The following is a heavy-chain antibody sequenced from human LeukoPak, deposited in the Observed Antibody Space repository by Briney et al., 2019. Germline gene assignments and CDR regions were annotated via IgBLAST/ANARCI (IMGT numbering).Heavy chain of an antibody. CDR1: GGSFSGYY. V-gene: IGHV4-34*01. J-gene: IGHJ5*02. CDR2: INHSGST. Sequence: SETLSLTCAVYGGSFSGYYWSWIRQPPGKGLEWIGEINHSGSTNYNPSLKSRVTISVDTSKNQFSLKLSSVTAADTAVYYCARAPWDYYDSSGYYRARFDPWGQGTLVTVSS. D-gene: IGHD3-22*01. CDR3: ARAPWDYYDSSGYYRARFDP.